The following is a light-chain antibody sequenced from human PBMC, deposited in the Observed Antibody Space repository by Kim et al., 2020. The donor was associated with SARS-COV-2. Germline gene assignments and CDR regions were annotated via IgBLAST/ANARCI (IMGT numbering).Light chain of an antibody. CDR2: GVN. CDR1: GSDIV. J-gene: IGLJ2*01. CDR3: CSYEGTVV. V-gene: IGLV2-23*02. Sequence: VSGSPGQSLTIPCTGAGSDIVSWYQHHPGESPKLIIFGVNKRPSQISNRFSGSKSGNTASLTIAGLQAEDEANYYCCSYEGTVVFGGGTQLTVL.